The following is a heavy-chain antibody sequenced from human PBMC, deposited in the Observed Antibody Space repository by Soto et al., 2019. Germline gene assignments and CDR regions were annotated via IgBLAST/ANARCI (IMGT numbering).Heavy chain of an antibody. CDR3: ARGAPKIAAAGTGIGY. CDR2: ISAYNGNT. V-gene: IGHV1-18*01. CDR1: GYTFTTYG. D-gene: IGHD6-13*01. Sequence: ASVKVSCKASGYTFTTYGISWVRQAPGQGLEWMGWISAYNGNTNYAQKFQGRVTMTTDTSTSTAYMELRSLRSDDTAVYYCARGAPKIAAAGTGIGYWGQGNLVTVSS. J-gene: IGHJ4*02.